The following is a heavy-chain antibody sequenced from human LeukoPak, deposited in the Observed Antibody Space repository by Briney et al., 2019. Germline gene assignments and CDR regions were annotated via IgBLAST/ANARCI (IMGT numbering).Heavy chain of an antibody. CDR2: IYYSGST. CDR1: GGSISSGDYY. V-gene: IGHV4-30-4*01. D-gene: IGHD3-22*01. Sequence: SETLSLTCTVSGGSISSGDYYWSWIRQPPGKGLEWIGYIYYSGSTYYNPSLKSRVTISVDTSKNQFSLKLSSVTAADTAVYCCASTRYYDSSGYLSRWSRYYFDYWGQGTLVTVSS. CDR3: ASTRYYDSSGYLSRWSRYYFDY. J-gene: IGHJ4*02.